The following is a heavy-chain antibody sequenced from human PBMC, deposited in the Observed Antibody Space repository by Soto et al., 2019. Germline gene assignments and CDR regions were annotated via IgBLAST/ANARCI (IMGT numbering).Heavy chain of an antibody. D-gene: IGHD6-13*01. J-gene: IGHJ6*02. Sequence: GDSLQSSCKGSGYSFTSYWISWVRQMPGKGLEWMGRIDPSDSYTNYSPSFQGHVTISADKSISTAYLQWSSLKASDTAMYYCSSGARGSSWSDWGGGRDVWGQGTTVTVSS. CDR2: IDPSDSYT. CDR3: SSGARGSSWSDWGGGRDV. V-gene: IGHV5-10-1*01. CDR1: GYSFTSYW.